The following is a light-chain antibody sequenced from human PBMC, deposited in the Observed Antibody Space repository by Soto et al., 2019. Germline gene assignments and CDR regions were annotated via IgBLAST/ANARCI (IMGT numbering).Light chain of an antibody. CDR3: QHYNNWART. J-gene: IGKJ1*01. Sequence: EIVMTQSPATLSVSPGERATLSCRASQSVSSNLAWYQQKPGQAPRVLIYGASTRATGIPARFSGSRSGTEFTLTISSLQSEDFAVYYCQHYNNWARTFGQGTKVEIK. CDR1: QSVSSN. V-gene: IGKV3-15*01. CDR2: GAS.